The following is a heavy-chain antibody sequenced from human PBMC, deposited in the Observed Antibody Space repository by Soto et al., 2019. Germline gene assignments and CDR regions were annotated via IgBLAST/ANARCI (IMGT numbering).Heavy chain of an antibody. V-gene: IGHV4-4*07. CDR2: IYATGTT. CDR1: GASISGFY. J-gene: IGHJ5*02. D-gene: IGHD1-1*01. CDR3: GRGGTKTLRAWFDP. Sequence: SETLSLTCTVSGASISGFYWSWIRKPAGKGLEWIGRIYATGTTDYNPSPKSRGMMSVNTSKKQFSLQLRSMTAADAAVYYCGRGGTKTLRAWFDPWGQGISVTVSS.